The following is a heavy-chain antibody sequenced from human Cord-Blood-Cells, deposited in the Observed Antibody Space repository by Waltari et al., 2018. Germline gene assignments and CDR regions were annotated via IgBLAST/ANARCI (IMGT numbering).Heavy chain of an antibody. CDR3: ARDVNGSYYFDY. Sequence: QVQLVESGGGVVQPGRSLRLSCAASGFTLSTYAILWLGQAPGKGLEWVAVISYDGSNKYYADSVKGRFTISRDNSKNTLYLQMNSLRAEDTAVYYCARDVNGSYYFDYWGQGTLVTVSS. CDR1: GFTLSTYA. CDR2: ISYDGSNK. J-gene: IGHJ4*02. V-gene: IGHV3-30-3*01. D-gene: IGHD1-26*01.